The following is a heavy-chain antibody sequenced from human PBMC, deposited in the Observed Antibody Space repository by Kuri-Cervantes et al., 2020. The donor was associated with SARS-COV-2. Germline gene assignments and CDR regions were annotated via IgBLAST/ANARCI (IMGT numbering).Heavy chain of an antibody. CDR3: ARGYVNCSGGSCYSIHYYYGMDV. V-gene: IGHV3-33*08. J-gene: IGHJ6*02. D-gene: IGHD2-15*01. Sequence: LSLTCAASGFTFSSYGMHWVRQAPGKGLEWVAVIWYDGSNKYYADSVKGRFTISRDNSKNTLYLQMNSLRAEDTAVYYCARGYVNCSGGSCYSIHYYYGMDVWGQGTTVTSP. CDR2: IWYDGSNK. CDR1: GFTFSSYG.